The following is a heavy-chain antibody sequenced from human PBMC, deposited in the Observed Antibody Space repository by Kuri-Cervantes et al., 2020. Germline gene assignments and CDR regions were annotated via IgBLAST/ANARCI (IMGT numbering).Heavy chain of an antibody. CDR1: GFTFSSYA. CDR2: ISGSGGST. Sequence: GESLKISCAASGFTFSSYAMSWVRQAPGKGLEWVSAISGSGGSTYYADSVKGRFTISRDNSKNTLYLQMNSLRAEDTAVYYCAKLQYGSFLYDYWGQGTLVTVSS. V-gene: IGHV3-23*01. J-gene: IGHJ4*02. CDR3: AKLQYGSFLYDY. D-gene: IGHD6-6*01.